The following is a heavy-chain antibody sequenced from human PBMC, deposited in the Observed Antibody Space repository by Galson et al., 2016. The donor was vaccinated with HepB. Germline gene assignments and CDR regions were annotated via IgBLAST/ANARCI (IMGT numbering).Heavy chain of an antibody. Sequence: SVKVSCKASGGTFSSYAISWVRQAPGQGLEWMGGIIPIFGTANYAQKFQDKVTISADESTSTAYMELSSLRPEDTAVYYCARVRGSGYYAGGDYWGQGTLVTVSS. D-gene: IGHD3-22*01. J-gene: IGHJ4*02. CDR2: IIPIFGTA. CDR1: GGTFSSYA. V-gene: IGHV1-69*13. CDR3: ARVRGSGYYAGGDY.